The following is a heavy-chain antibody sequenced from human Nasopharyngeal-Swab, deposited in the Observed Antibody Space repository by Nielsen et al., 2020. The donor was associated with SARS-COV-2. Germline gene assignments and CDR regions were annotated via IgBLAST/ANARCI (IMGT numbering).Heavy chain of an antibody. V-gene: IGHV3-33*01. CDR1: GFTFSNYA. J-gene: IGHJ3*02. D-gene: IGHD5-18*01. CDR3: ARDLTPMVIIYAFDM. Sequence: GGSLRLSCAASGFTFSNYAMHWVRQAPGKGLEWVAVMWHDGSNKYYADSVKGRFTISRDNSKNTLYLQMNSLRAEDTAVYYCARDLTPMVIIYAFDMWGQGTMVTVSS. CDR2: MWHDGSNK.